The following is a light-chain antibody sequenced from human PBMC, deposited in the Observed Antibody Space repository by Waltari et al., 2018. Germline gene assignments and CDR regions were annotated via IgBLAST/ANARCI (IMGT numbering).Light chain of an antibody. CDR3: SSYSEARGPQVL. CDR1: DSDVGGYNY. J-gene: IGLJ3*02. Sequence: QSALTQPASVSGSPGQSITIFCTGSDSDVGGYNYVSWYQQHPGNAPKLIIYDVSDRPSGVSNRFSASKSGNRASLTISGLQSEDEAEYFCSSYSEARGPQVLFGGGTKLTVL. V-gene: IGLV2-14*03. CDR2: DVS.